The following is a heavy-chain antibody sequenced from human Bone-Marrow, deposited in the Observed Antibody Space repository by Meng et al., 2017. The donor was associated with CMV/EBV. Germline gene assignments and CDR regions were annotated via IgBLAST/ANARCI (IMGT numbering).Heavy chain of an antibody. Sequence: VRLGHLWAWVKRPASHVKVSCKASGYTFTGYYMHWVRQAPGQGLELMGWINPNSGGTNYAQKFQGRVTMTRDTSISTAYMELSMLRSYDTAVYYCARNPYSGSLLPDYWGQGTLVTVSS. J-gene: IGHJ4*02. D-gene: IGHD1-26*01. V-gene: IGHV1-2*02. CDR2: INPNSGGT. CDR1: GYTFTGYY. CDR3: ARNPYSGSLLPDY.